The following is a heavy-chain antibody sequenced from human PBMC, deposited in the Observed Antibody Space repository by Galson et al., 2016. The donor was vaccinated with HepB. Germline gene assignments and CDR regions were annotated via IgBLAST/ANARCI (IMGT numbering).Heavy chain of an antibody. CDR1: GFTFDNYT. J-gene: IGHJ2*01. CDR3: ARSLGWYFDV. D-gene: IGHD6-6*01. CDR2: VSHSSTYV. V-gene: IGHV3-21*01. Sequence: LRLSCAASGFTFDNYTMNWLRPAPGKGLEWVSSVSHSSTYVYYADSVEGRFTIPRDNAKNSLYLEMTSLRVEDTAVFYCARSLGWYFDVWGRGTLVTVSS.